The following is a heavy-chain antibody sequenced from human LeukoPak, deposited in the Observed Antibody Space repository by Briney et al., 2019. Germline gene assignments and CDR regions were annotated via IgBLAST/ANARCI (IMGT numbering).Heavy chain of an antibody. V-gene: IGHV3-23*01. J-gene: IGHJ4*02. Sequence: PGRSLRLSCAASGFTFDDYAMHWVRQAPGKGLEWVSAFSGSGGSTYYADSVKGRFTISRDNSKNTLYLQMNSLRAEDTAVYYCARSGYNRFDYWGQGTLVTVSS. CDR3: ARSGYNRFDY. D-gene: IGHD5-24*01. CDR1: GFTFDDYA. CDR2: FSGSGGST.